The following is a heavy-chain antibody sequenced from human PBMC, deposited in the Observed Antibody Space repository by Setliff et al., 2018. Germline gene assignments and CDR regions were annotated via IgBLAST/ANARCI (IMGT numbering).Heavy chain of an antibody. CDR3: AINVHTAGGADF. CDR1: ANSFSGYY. D-gene: IGHD1-26*01. J-gene: IGHJ4*02. CDR2: IIPNLGRV. Sequence: ASVKVSCKASANSFSGYYFHWVRQAPGQGLEWMGGIIPNLGRVKYAQRFQDRATITAEESTTTAYMELISLRSDDTAVYYCAINVHTAGGADFWGQGTLVTVSS. V-gene: IGHV1-69*10.